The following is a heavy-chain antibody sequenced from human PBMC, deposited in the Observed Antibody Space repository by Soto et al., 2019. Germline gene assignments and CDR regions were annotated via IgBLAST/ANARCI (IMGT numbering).Heavy chain of an antibody. Sequence: SETLSLTCAVSGGSISSGGYSWSWIRQPPGKGLEWIGYIYHSGSTYYNPSLKSRVTISVDRSKNQFSLKLSSVTAADTAVYYCARGPPNSIWGQGALVTVSS. V-gene: IGHV4-30-2*01. D-gene: IGHD3-22*01. CDR2: IYHSGST. J-gene: IGHJ4*02. CDR3: ARGPPNSI. CDR1: GGSISSGGYS.